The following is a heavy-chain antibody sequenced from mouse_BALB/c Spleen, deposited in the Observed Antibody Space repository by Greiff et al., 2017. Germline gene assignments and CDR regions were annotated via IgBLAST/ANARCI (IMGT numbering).Heavy chain of an antibody. CDR3: ARRHYYGYFDY. CDR2: ISSGSSTI. V-gene: IGHV5-17*02. Sequence: EVKLMESGGGLVQPGGSRKLSCAASGFTFSSFGMHWVRQAPEKGLEWVAYISSGSSTIYYADTVKGRFTISRDNPKNTLFLQMTSLRSEDTAMYYCARRHYYGYFDYWGQGTTLTVSS. J-gene: IGHJ2*01. CDR1: GFTFSSFG. D-gene: IGHD1-2*01.